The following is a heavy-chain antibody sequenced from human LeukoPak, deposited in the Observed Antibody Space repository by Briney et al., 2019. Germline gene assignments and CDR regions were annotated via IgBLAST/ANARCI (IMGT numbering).Heavy chain of an antibody. CDR2: IWYDGSNK. V-gene: IGHV3-30*02. Sequence: PGGSLRLSCAASGFTFSSYGMHWVRQAPGKGLEWVADIWYDGSNKYYADSVKGRFTISRDNSKNTLYLQMNSLRAEDTAVYYCAKAPHLSQQLAPGDWFDPWGQGTLVTVSS. CDR3: AKAPHLSQQLAPGDWFDP. D-gene: IGHD6-13*01. CDR1: GFTFSSYG. J-gene: IGHJ5*02.